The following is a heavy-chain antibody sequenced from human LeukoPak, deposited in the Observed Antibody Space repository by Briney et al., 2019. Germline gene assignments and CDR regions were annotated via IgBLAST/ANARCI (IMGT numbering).Heavy chain of an antibody. V-gene: IGHV4-34*01. Sequence: KPSETLSLTCAVYGGSFSGNYWTWIRQPPGKGLEWIGEINHSGSTNYNPSLKSRLTISVDTSKNQFSLKLSTVTAADTAVYYCAGANYDFWSGYYRGDYWGQGTLVTVSS. D-gene: IGHD3-3*01. CDR2: INHSGST. J-gene: IGHJ4*02. CDR3: AGANYDFWSGYYRGDY. CDR1: GGSFSGNY.